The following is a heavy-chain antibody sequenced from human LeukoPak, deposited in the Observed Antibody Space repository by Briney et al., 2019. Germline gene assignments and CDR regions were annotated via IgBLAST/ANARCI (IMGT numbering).Heavy chain of an antibody. Sequence: GGSLRLSCAASEFTFSNYAMNWVRQAPGKGLEWVSAISGSRVYIYYADSVKGRFTISRDNAKNSLFLQMNSLRAEDTAVYYCARGLGSSNYDVGNLWGQGTLVTVSS. CDR2: ISGSRVYI. V-gene: IGHV3-21*01. D-gene: IGHD3-10*02. CDR1: EFTFSNYA. CDR3: ARGLGSSNYDVGNL. J-gene: IGHJ5*02.